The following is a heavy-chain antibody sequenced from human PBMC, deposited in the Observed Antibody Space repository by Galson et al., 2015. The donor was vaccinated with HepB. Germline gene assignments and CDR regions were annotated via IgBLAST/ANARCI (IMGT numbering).Heavy chain of an antibody. Sequence: SLRLSCAASGFTFSSYGMHWVRQAPGKGLEWVAVISYDGSNKYYADSVKGRFTISRDNSKNTLYLQMNSLRAEDTAVYYCASLPRGSIAARPSDYWGQGTLVTVSS. J-gene: IGHJ4*02. D-gene: IGHD6-6*01. CDR1: GFTFSSYG. CDR3: ASLPRGSIAARPSDY. V-gene: IGHV3-30*03. CDR2: ISYDGSNK.